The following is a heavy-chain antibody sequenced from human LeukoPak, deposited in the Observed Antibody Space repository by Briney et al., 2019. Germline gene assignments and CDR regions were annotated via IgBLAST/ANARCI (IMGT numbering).Heavy chain of an antibody. V-gene: IGHV3-23*01. CDR3: ARDKIVGPTTLDY. Sequence: GGSLRLSCAASGFTFRNYAMSWVRQAPGKGLEWVSAISGSGGSTYYADSVEGRFTISRDNSKNSLYLQMNSLRADDTAIYYCARDKIVGPTTLDYWGQGTLVTVSS. CDR1: GFTFRNYA. CDR2: ISGSGGST. J-gene: IGHJ4*02. D-gene: IGHD1-26*01.